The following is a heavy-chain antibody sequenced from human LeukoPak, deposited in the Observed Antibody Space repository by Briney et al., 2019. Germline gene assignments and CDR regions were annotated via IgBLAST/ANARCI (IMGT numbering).Heavy chain of an antibody. V-gene: IGHV1-8*01. CDR3: ARGDYDFWSGYYDY. CDR2: MNPNSGNT. D-gene: IGHD3-3*01. Sequence: ASVKVSCKASGYTFTSYDINWVRQATGQGLEWMGWMNPNSGNTGYAQKFQGRVTMTRDTSISTAYMELSRLRSDDTAVYYCARGDYDFWSGYYDYWGQGTLVTVSS. J-gene: IGHJ4*02. CDR1: GYTFTSYD.